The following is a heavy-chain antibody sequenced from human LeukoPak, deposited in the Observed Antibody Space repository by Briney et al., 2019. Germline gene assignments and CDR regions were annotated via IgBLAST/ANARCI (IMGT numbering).Heavy chain of an antibody. CDR1: GFTFSSYA. Sequence: GGSLRLSCAASGFTFSSYAMHWVRQAPGKGLEWVAVISYDGSDKYYADSVKGRFTVSRDNSKNTLYLQMNSLRSEDTAVYYCARALSGSYQFYYFDYWGQGTLVTVSS. D-gene: IGHD1-26*01. CDR2: ISYDGSDK. J-gene: IGHJ4*02. V-gene: IGHV3-30*04. CDR3: ARALSGSYQFYYFDY.